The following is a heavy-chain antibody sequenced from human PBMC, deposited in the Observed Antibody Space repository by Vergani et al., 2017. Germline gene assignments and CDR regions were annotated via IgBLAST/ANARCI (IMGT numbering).Heavy chain of an antibody. CDR3: ARVSMVRGVIYYYYGMDV. D-gene: IGHD3-10*01. CDR1: GGSISSGDYY. V-gene: IGHV4-30-4*08. J-gene: IGHJ6*02. Sequence: QVQLQESGPGLVKPSQTLSLTCTVSGGSISSGDYYWSWIRQPPGKGLEWIGYIYYSGSTYYNPSLKSRVTISVDTSKNQFSLKLSSVTAADTAVYYCARVSMVRGVIYYYYGMDVWCQGTTVTVSS. CDR2: IYYSGST.